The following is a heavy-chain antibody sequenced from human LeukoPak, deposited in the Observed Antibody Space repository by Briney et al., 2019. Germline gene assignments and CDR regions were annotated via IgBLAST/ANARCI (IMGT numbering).Heavy chain of an antibody. Sequence: KSGGSLRLYCSASGFTFSSHGMHWVRQAPGKGLEWVAVIWYDGSNKYYADSVKGRFTISRDNSKNTLYLQMNSLRVEDTAVYYCAGSIAVAGTIDYWGQGTLVTVSS. CDR3: AGSIAVAGTIDY. D-gene: IGHD6-19*01. CDR1: GFTFSSHG. CDR2: IWYDGSNK. J-gene: IGHJ4*02. V-gene: IGHV3-33*01.